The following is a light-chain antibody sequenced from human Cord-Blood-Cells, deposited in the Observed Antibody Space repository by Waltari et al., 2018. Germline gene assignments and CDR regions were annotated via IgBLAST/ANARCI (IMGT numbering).Light chain of an antibody. CDR2: AAS. V-gene: IGKV1-27*01. J-gene: IGKJ1*01. CDR1: QGISNY. Sequence: DIQMTQSPSSLSASVGDRVTITCRARQGISNYLAWYQQKPGKVPKLLIYAASTLQSGVPSRFSGSGSGTDFTLTISSLQPEDVATYYCQQSYSTPRTFGQGTKVEIK. CDR3: QQSYSTPRT.